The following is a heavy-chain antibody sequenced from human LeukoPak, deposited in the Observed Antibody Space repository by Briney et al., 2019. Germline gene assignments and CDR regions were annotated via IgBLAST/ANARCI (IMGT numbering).Heavy chain of an antibody. V-gene: IGHV3-64*01. D-gene: IGHD6-6*01. J-gene: IGHJ3*02. CDR2: INSNGGST. CDR1: GFTFSSYA. Sequence: GGSLRLSCVASGFTFSSYAMHWVRQTPGKGLEYVSGINSNGGSTHYANSVKGRFTISRDNSKHTLYLQMGSLRAEDTAVYYCARRGRAAHAFDIWGQGTMVTVSS. CDR3: ARRGRAAHAFDI.